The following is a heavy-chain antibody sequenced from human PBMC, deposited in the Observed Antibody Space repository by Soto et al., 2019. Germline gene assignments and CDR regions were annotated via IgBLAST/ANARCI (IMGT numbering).Heavy chain of an antibody. CDR1: GFTFSSYE. CDR3: ARLTVGATPTDY. Sequence: EVQLVESGGGLLQPGGSLRLSCAASGFTFSSYEMNWGRQAPGKGLEWVSYISSSGSTIYYADSVKGRFTISRDNAKNSLYLQMNSLRAEDTAVYYCARLTVGATPTDYWGQGTLVTVSS. V-gene: IGHV3-48*03. D-gene: IGHD1-26*01. CDR2: ISSSGSTI. J-gene: IGHJ4*02.